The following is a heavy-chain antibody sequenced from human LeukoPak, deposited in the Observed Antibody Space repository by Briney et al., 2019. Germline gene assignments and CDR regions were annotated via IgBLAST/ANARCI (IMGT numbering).Heavy chain of an antibody. D-gene: IGHD2-2*01. CDR1: GFTFEDHV. CDR3: AKDLGGSATTV. J-gene: IGHJ1*01. V-gene: IGHV3-9*01. Sequence: SLRLSCAASGFTFEDHVMHWVRQAPGKGLEWVSSISWSGDRMGYADAVKGRFTISRDNAKNSLFLQMNSLRVEDTALYYCAKDLGGSATTVWGQGTLLTVSS. CDR2: ISWSGDRM.